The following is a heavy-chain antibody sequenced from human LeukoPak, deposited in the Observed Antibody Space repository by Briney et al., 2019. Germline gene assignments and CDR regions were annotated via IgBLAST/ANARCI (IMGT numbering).Heavy chain of an antibody. CDR1: GGSISSSSYY. V-gene: IGHV4-39*07. D-gene: IGHD4-23*01. Sequence: PSETLSLTCTVSGGSISSSSYYWGWIRQPPGKGLEWIGSIYYSGSTYYNPSLKSRVTISVDTSKNQFSLKLSSVTAADTAVYYCARGRGTGLRWSRGGNWFDPWGQGTLVTVSS. J-gene: IGHJ5*02. CDR3: ARGRGTGLRWSRGGNWFDP. CDR2: IYYSGST.